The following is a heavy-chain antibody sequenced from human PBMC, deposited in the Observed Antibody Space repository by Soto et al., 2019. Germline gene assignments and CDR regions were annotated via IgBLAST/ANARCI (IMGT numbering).Heavy chain of an antibody. D-gene: IGHD6-13*01. Sequence: QVQLVESGGGEVQPGRSLRLSCAASGFTFSSYGMHWVRQAPGKGLEWVAVISYDGSNKYYADSVKGRFTISRDNSKNTLYLQMNSLRAEDTAVYYCAKSYSQQLVTNWFDPWGQGTLVTVSS. J-gene: IGHJ5*02. CDR1: GFTFSSYG. CDR3: AKSYSQQLVTNWFDP. CDR2: ISYDGSNK. V-gene: IGHV3-30*18.